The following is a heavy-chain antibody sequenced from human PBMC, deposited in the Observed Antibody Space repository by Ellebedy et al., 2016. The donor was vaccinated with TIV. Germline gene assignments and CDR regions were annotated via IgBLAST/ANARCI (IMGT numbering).Heavy chain of an antibody. J-gene: IGHJ4*02. D-gene: IGHD3-22*01. Sequence: GESLKISXAASGFTFSSYAMHWVRQAPGKGLEWVAVISYDGSNKYYADSVKGRFTISRDNSKNTLYLQMNSLRAEDTAVYYCARDPGYYYDSSGYYPDYWGQGTLVTVSS. V-gene: IGHV3-30-3*01. CDR2: ISYDGSNK. CDR1: GFTFSSYA. CDR3: ARDPGYYYDSSGYYPDY.